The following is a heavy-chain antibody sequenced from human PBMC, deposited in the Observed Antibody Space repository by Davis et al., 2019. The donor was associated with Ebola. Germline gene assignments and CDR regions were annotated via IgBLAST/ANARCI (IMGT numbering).Heavy chain of an antibody. Sequence: PGGSLRLSCLASGFTSGGYTMHWVRQAPGKGLEYVSDISDTGGTTSYADSVKGRFTISRDNSKNTVYLQMSSLRAEDTALYYCVRDSYGMDVWGQGTTVTVSS. CDR2: ISDTGGTT. V-gene: IGHV3-64D*06. CDR1: GFTSGGYT. J-gene: IGHJ6*02. CDR3: VRDSYGMDV.